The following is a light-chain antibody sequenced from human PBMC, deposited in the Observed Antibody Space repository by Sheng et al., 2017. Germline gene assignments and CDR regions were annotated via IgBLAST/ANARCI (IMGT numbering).Light chain of an antibody. CDR1: QVVSNS. CDR2: AAS. Sequence: DIQLTQSPSSLSASVGDRVTITCRASQVVSNSLAWYQQKPGKAPKLVLYAASRLESGVPSRFSGSASGTDYTLTISSLQPEDFATYYCQQYNSYPLTFGGGTKVEIK. CDR3: QQYNSYPLT. V-gene: IGKV1-NL1*01. J-gene: IGKJ4*01.